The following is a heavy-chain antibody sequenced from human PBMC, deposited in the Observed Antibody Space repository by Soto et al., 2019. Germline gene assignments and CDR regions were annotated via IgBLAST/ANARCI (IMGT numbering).Heavy chain of an antibody. D-gene: IGHD3-10*01. V-gene: IGHV3-21*01. CDR3: ARDHYFGSGSYGLDY. CDR1: GFTFSTYT. CDR2: IYSTSTYI. Sequence: EVQLVESGGGLVKPGGSLRLSCAASGFTFSTYTMNWVRQAPGKGLECVSSIYSTSTYIYYTDSVKGRFSISRDNGRNSLYLPMNSPRAEDTAVFYCARDHYFGSGSYGLDYWGPGTLVTVSS. J-gene: IGHJ4*02.